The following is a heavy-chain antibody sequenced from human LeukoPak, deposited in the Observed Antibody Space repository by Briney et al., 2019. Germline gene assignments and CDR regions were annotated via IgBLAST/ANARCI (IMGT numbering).Heavy chain of an antibody. J-gene: IGHJ4*02. D-gene: IGHD6-6*01. Sequence: GGSLRLSCAASGFTFGTYAMTWVRQAPGKGLEWVSAISGSGGSTYYADSVKGRYTISRDNSKNTLFLQMNSLRPDDTAVYYCAKGGDYSTSSELDFWGQGTLVTVSS. V-gene: IGHV3-23*01. CDR3: AKGGDYSTSSELDF. CDR1: GFTFGTYA. CDR2: ISGSGGST.